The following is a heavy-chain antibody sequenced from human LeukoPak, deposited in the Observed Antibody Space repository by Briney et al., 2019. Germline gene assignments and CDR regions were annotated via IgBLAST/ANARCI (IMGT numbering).Heavy chain of an antibody. V-gene: IGHV1-24*01. CDR2: FDPEDGET. CDR1: GYTLTELS. J-gene: IGHJ1*01. CDR3: ATLAFSGIAAAGTDFQH. D-gene: IGHD6-13*01. Sequence: ASVKVPCKVSGYTLTELSMHWVRQAPGKGLEWMGGFDPEDGETIYAQKFQGRVTMTEDTSTDTAYMELSSLRSEDTAVYYCATLAFSGIAAAGTDFQHWGQGTLVTVSS.